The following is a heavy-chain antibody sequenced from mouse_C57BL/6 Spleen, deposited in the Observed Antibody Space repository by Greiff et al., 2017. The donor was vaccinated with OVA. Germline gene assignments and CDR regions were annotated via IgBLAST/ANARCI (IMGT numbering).Heavy chain of an antibody. CDR3: ARHDDYDDYAMDY. CDR2: ISNGGGST. CDR1: GFTFSDYY. D-gene: IGHD2-4*01. V-gene: IGHV5-12*01. J-gene: IGHJ4*01. Sequence: EVKVVESGGGLVQPGGSLKLSCAASGFTFSDYYMYWVRQTPEKRLEWVAYISNGGGSTYYPDTVKGRFTISRDNAKNTLYLQMSRLKSEDTAMYYCARHDDYDDYAMDYWGQGTSVTVSS.